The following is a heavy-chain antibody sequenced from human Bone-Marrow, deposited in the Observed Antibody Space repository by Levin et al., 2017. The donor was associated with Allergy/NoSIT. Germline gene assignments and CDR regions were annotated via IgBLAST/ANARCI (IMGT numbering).Heavy chain of an antibody. D-gene: IGHD6-19*01. CDR3: ARRAAWLAPDS. J-gene: IGHJ4*02. V-gene: IGHV4-39*02. Sequence: SETLSLTCTVSGDSISSNSYYWGWIRQPPGKGLEWIGSIYYSGSTYYNPSLKSRVTMSVDTSKNHFSLKLISVTATDTAVYYCARRAAWLAPDSWGQGTLVTVSS. CDR1: GDSISSNSYY. CDR2: IYYSGST.